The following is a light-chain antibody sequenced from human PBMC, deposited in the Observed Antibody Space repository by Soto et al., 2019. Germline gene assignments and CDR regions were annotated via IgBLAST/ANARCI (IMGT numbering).Light chain of an antibody. CDR3: QQYNSYSLT. V-gene: IGKV1-5*03. Sequence: DIPMTQSPSTLSASVGDRVTITCRASQSISSWLAWYQQKPGKDPKLLIYKASSLESGVPSRFSGSGSGTEFTLPISSLQPDDFATYYCQQYNSYSLTFGQGTKVEIK. CDR1: QSISSW. J-gene: IGKJ1*01. CDR2: KAS.